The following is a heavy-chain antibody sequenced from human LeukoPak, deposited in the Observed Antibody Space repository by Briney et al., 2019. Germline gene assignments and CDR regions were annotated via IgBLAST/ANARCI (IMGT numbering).Heavy chain of an antibody. CDR1: AYSFTNYW. CDR3: ARHSSVLNSFDP. J-gene: IGHJ5*02. D-gene: IGHD3-22*01. CDR2: NDPGDSQT. V-gene: IGHV5-10-1*01. Sequence: TAESLKISCKGSAYSFTNYWISWVRQMPGKGLEWMGRNDPGDSQTNYSPSFQGHVTISADKSISTAYLQWSSLKASDTAMYYCARHSSVLNSFDPWGQGTLVTVAT.